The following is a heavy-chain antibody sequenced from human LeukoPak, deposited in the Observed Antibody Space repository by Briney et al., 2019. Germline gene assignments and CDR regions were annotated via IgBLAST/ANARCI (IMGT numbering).Heavy chain of an antibody. CDR2: INPNSGGT. CDR3: ARFYYYYDSSGYAGFDY. J-gene: IGHJ4*02. CDR1: GYTFTGYY. D-gene: IGHD3-22*01. V-gene: IGHV1-2*06. Sequence: GASVKASCKASGYTFTGYYMHWVRQAPGQGLEWMGRINPNSGGTSYAQKFQGRVTMTRDTSISTAYMELSRLRSDDTAVYYCARFYYYYDSSGYAGFDYWGQGTLVTVSS.